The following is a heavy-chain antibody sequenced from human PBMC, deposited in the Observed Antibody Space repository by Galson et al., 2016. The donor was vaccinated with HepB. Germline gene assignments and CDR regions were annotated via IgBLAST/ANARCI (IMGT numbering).Heavy chain of an antibody. J-gene: IGHJ4*02. CDR1: GFSFSSYS. V-gene: IGHV3-21*05. D-gene: IGHD3-9*01. Sequence: SLRLSCAASGFSFSSYSMNWVRQAPGKGLEWVSFISGTSTYIYYADSVKGRFTISRDNAKNSLYLQMNNVRAEDTAVYYCARDLRGMIRFFDWSTHFDSWGQGTLVTVSS. CDR2: ISGTSTYI. CDR3: ARDLRGMIRFFDWSTHFDS.